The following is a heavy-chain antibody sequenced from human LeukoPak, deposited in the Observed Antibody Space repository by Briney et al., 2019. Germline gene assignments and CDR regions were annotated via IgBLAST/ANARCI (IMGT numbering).Heavy chain of an antibody. J-gene: IGHJ6*02. V-gene: IGHV3-23*01. CDR3: AAEYYDILTGSNYYYSMDV. CDR2: ISGSGGST. Sequence: GGPLRLSCAASGFTFSSYAMSWVRQAPGKGLEWVSAISGSGGSTYYADSVKGRFTISRDNSKNTLYLQMNSLRAEDTAVYYCAAEYYDILTGSNYYYSMDVWGQGTTVTVSS. CDR1: GFTFSSYA. D-gene: IGHD3-9*01.